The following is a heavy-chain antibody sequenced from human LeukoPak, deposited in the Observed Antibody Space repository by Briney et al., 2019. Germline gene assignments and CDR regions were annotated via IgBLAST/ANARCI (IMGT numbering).Heavy chain of an antibody. CDR2: IGSSGGGI. CDR3: AIDPNWGTHS. D-gene: IGHD7-27*01. CDR1: GFTFSTYT. V-gene: IGHV3-23*01. Sequence: GGSLRLSGAASGFTFSTYTMYWVRHPPGKRLEWVSIIGSSGGGIHYADSVKGRFTISRDNSKNALYLQMNSLRVEDTAVYYCAIDPNWGTHSWGQGVLVTVSS. J-gene: IGHJ4*02.